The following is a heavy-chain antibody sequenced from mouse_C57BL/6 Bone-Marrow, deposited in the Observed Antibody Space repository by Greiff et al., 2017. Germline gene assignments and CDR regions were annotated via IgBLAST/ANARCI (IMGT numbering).Heavy chain of an antibody. V-gene: IGHV1-20*02. CDR2: INPYNGDT. CDR1: GYSFTGYF. Sequence: VQLQQPGPELVKPGASVKISCKASGYSFTGYFMNWVMQSHGKSLEWIGRINPYNGDTFYNQKFKGKATLTVDKSSSTAHMELRSLASEDSAVYYCARLFYGSSYRYYAMDYWGQGTSVTVSS. D-gene: IGHD1-1*01. CDR3: ARLFYGSSYRYYAMDY. J-gene: IGHJ4*01.